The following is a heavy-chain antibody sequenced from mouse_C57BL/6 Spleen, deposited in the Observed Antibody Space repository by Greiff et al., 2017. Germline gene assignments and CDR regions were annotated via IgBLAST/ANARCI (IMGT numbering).Heavy chain of an antibody. CDR1: GYTFTSYW. V-gene: IGHV1-50*01. J-gene: IGHJ2*01. D-gene: IGHD3-2*02. CDR3: ARSRQLRP. CDR2: IDPSDSYT. Sequence: QVQLKQPGAELVKPGASVKLSCKASGYTFTSYWMQWVKQRPGQGLEWIGEIDPSDSYTNYNQKFKGKATLTVDTSSSTAYMQLSSLTSEDSAVYYCARSRQLRPWGQGTTLTVSS.